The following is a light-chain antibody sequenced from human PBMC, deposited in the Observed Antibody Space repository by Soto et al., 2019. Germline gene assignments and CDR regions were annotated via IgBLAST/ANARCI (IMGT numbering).Light chain of an antibody. Sequence: EIVLTQSPGTLSLSPWARATLSCRAGQHSSSSYLAWYQQKPGQAPRLLISDASRRATGIPARFSGSGSGTDFTLTISSLEPEDFAVYYCQQYSKSPLTFGEGTKVDIK. V-gene: IGKV3-20*01. CDR1: QHSSSSY. CDR3: QQYSKSPLT. CDR2: DAS. J-gene: IGKJ4*01.